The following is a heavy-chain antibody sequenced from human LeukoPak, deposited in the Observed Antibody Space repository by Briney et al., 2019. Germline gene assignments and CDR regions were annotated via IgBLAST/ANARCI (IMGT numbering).Heavy chain of an antibody. D-gene: IGHD3-22*01. CDR3: AHSPRYYYDSSGSYFDY. Sequence: SGPTLVKPTQTLTLTCTFSGFSLSTSGVGVGWIRQPPGKALEWLALIYWDDDKRYSPSLKSRLTITKDTSKNQVVLTMTNMDPVDTATYYCAHSPRYYYDSSGSYFDYWGQGTLVTVSS. J-gene: IGHJ4*02. V-gene: IGHV2-5*02. CDR2: IYWDDDK. CDR1: GFSLSTSGVG.